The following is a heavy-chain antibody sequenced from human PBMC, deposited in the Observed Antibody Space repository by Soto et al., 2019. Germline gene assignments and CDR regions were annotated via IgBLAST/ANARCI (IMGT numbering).Heavy chain of an antibody. CDR1: GFTFSSYG. J-gene: IGHJ1*01. CDR3: AKGESWSGFD. Sequence: QVQLVESGGGVVQPGRSLRLSCAASGFTFSSYGMHWVRQAPGKGLEWLAFISHDGSGKYYADSVKGRFTISRDNSKNTLYLQMNSLRAEDTAVYYCAKGESWSGFDWGQGTLVTVSS. V-gene: IGHV3-30*18. D-gene: IGHD3-10*01. CDR2: ISHDGSGK.